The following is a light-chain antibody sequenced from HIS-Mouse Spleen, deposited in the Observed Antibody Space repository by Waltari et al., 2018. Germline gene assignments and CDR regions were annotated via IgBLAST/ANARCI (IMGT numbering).Light chain of an antibody. Sequence: DIQFTQSPSFLSASVVDRVTITCRASQGISSYLACYQQKPGKAPKLLIYAASTLQSGVPSRFSGSGSGTEFTLTISSLQPEDFATYYCQQLNSYPPTFGQGTKVEIK. CDR1: QGISSY. CDR3: QQLNSYPPT. J-gene: IGKJ1*01. CDR2: AAS. V-gene: IGKV1-9*01.